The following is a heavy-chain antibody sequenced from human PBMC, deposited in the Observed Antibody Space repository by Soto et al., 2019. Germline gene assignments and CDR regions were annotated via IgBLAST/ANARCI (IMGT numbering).Heavy chain of an antibody. V-gene: IGHV1-18*01. D-gene: IGHD6-13*01. CDR1: GYTFTSYG. CDR3: ARERRIAAFAWFDP. CDR2: ISAYNGNT. J-gene: IGHJ5*02. Sequence: GASVKVSCKASGYTFTSYGISWVRQAPGQGLEWMGWISAYNGNTNYAQKLQGRVTMTTDTSTSTAYMELRSLRSDDTAVYYCARERRIAAFAWFDPWGQGTLVTVSS.